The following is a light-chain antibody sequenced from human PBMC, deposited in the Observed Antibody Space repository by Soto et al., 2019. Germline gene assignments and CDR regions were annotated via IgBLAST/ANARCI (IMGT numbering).Light chain of an antibody. J-gene: IGKJ1*01. V-gene: IGKV1-6*01. CDR3: LQYYNFSWT. Sequence: VQMTQSPSSLSATVGDRVAISCRASQDIRNTLAWYQQKPGEAPKLLIFAASNLQSGVPSRFSGSGSVTDFTLAITGLQPEDFATYYCLQYYNFSWTFGQGTKVDI. CDR2: AAS. CDR1: QDIRNT.